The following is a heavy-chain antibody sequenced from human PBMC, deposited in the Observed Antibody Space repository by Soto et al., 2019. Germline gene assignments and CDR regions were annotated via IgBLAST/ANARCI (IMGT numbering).Heavy chain of an antibody. CDR2: ISYDGIDK. CDR1: GFTFSSFG. D-gene: IGHD5-12*01. Sequence: QVQLVESGGGVVQPGTSLRLSCAASGFTFSSFGIHWVRQAPGKGLEWVAVISYDGIDKNYGDSVKGRFTISRENSKNMVYLQMNSLRIEDTAVYDWAKDLRERATIRPDYWGQGVLVAVSS. CDR3: AKDLRERATIRPDY. J-gene: IGHJ4*02. V-gene: IGHV3-30*18.